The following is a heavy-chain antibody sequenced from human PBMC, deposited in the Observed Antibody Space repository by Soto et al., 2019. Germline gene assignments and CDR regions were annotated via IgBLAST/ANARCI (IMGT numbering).Heavy chain of an antibody. Sequence: SLPLSDEASGFKDSRYYLSWDHQATGNGLEWVSVIYSGGSTYYADSVKGRFTISRDNSKNTLYLQMNSLRAEDTAVYYCASTSPGKAAAGIRLDFCGQGTFVT. CDR1: GFKDSRYY. J-gene: IGHJ4*02. V-gene: IGHV3-53*01. CDR2: IYSGGST. D-gene: IGHD6-13*01. CDR3: ASTSPGKAAAGIRLDF.